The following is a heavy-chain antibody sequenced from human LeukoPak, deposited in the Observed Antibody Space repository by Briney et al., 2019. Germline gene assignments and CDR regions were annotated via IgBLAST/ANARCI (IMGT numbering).Heavy chain of an antibody. D-gene: IGHD2-15*01. V-gene: IGHV1-2*02. CDR1: GYTFTGYY. CDR3: ARDADCSGENCYEYFRH. J-gene: IGHJ1*01. Sequence: ASVKVSCKASGYTFTGYYMHWVRQAPGQGLEWMGWINPNSGDTRSTQKFQGRVTMTRDTSINTAYMELRSLRSDDTAVYYCARDADCSGENCYEYFRHWGRGTLVTVSP. CDR2: INPNSGDT.